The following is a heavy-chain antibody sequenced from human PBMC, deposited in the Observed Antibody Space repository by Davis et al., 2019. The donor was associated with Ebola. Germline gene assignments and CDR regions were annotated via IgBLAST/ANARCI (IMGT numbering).Heavy chain of an antibody. CDR3: TRDFDWDGGY. CDR2: LGTSADT. J-gene: IGHJ4*02. CDR1: GFIFSSYV. Sequence: PGGSLRLSCAASGFIFSSYVMSWVRQAPGKGLEWVSTLGTSADTYYADSVKGRFTISRDNAKNTLYLQMNSLRAEDTAVYYCTRDFDWDGGYWGQGTLVTVSS. D-gene: IGHD1-1*01. V-gene: IGHV3-23*01.